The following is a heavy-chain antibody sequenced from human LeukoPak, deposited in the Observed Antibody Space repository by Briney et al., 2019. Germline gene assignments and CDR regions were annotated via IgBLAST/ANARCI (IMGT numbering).Heavy chain of an antibody. Sequence: SETLSLTCTVSGGSISSSSYYWGWIRQPPGKGLEWIGSIYYGGSTYYNPSLESRVTISVDTSKNQFSLKLSSVTAADTAVYYCARDGLWIQNAFDIWGQGTMVTVSS. CDR3: ARDGLWIQNAFDI. J-gene: IGHJ3*02. CDR1: GGSISSSSYY. V-gene: IGHV4-39*07. CDR2: IYYGGST. D-gene: IGHD5-18*01.